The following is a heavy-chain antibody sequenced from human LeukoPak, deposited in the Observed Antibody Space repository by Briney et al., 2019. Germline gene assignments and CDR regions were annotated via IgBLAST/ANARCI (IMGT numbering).Heavy chain of an antibody. CDR1: GFTFSSYA. V-gene: IGHV3-64D*06. CDR3: VKAPASYGTQGHFDY. J-gene: IGHJ4*02. D-gene: IGHD4-17*01. CDR2: ISSNGRST. Sequence: GGSLRLSCSASGFTFSSYAVHWVRQAPGKGLEYVSAISSNGRSTYYADSVKGRFTISRDNSKNTLYLQMSSLRAEDTAVYYCVKAPASYGTQGHFDYWGQGTLVTVSS.